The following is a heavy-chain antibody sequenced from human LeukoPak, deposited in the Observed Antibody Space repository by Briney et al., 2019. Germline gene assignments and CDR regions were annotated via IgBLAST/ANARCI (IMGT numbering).Heavy chain of an antibody. CDR2: VNPNSGDT. V-gene: IGHV1-2*02. CDR3: ARASGSYWWFDS. D-gene: IGHD1-26*01. Sequence: ASVKLSCKASGYTFTGYYLHWVRQAPGQGLEWMGCVNPNSGDTNYAQKFQGSVTMTRDTSNSTVYMELSRLRSDDTAVYYCARASGSYWWFDSWGQGTLVTVST. CDR1: GYTFTGYY. J-gene: IGHJ5*01.